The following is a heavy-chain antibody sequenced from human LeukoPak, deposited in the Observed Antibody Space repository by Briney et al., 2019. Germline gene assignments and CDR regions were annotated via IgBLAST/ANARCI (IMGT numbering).Heavy chain of an antibody. CDR2: ISGGSNCI. J-gene: IGHJ1*01. CDR3: ARDFGDSSEYFQH. D-gene: IGHD6-13*01. Sequence: GGSLRLSCAASGFIFSTYSMNWVRQSPGKGLEWVSSISGGSNCIYYADSVKGRFTISRDNAKNSLFLQMNSLRAEDTAVYYCARDFGDSSEYFQHWGQGTLVTVSS. V-gene: IGHV3-21*01. CDR1: GFIFSTYS.